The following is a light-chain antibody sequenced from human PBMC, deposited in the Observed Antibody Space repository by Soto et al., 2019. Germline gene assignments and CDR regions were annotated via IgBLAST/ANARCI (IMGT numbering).Light chain of an antibody. J-gene: IGLJ3*02. CDR2: VNSDGSH. V-gene: IGLV4-69*01. CDR1: SGHSSSA. Sequence: QLVLTQSPSASASLGASVKLTCTLNSGHSSSAIAWHQQQPEKGPRYLMSVNSDGSHNKGDGIPDRFSGSSSGAERYLTIFSLQSEDEADYYCQTWASGIEWVFGGGTKLTVL. CDR3: QTWASGIEWV.